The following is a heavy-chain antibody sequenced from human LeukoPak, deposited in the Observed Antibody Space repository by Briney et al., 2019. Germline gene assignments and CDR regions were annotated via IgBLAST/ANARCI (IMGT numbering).Heavy chain of an antibody. CDR1: GYTFTGYY. CDR3: ARAGYYDFWSGYYRFGY. Sequence: GASVKVSCKASGYTFTGYYMHWVRQAPGQGLEWMGRINPNSGGTNYAQKFQGRVTMTRDTSISTAYMELSRLRSDDTAVYYCARAGYYDFWSGYYRFGYWGQGTLVTVSS. J-gene: IGHJ4*02. CDR2: INPNSGGT. D-gene: IGHD3-3*01. V-gene: IGHV1-2*06.